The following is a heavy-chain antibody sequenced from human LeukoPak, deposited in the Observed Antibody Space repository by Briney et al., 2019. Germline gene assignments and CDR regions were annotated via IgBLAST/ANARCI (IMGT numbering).Heavy chain of an antibody. D-gene: IGHD5-24*01. J-gene: IGHJ4*02. CDR2: ISSSGSTI. V-gene: IGHV3-11*01. CDR1: GFTFSDYY. CDR3: ARDETRKLDGYNWDY. Sequence: GGSLRLSCAASGFTFSDYYMSWIRQAPGKGPEWVSYISSSGSTIYYAGSVKGRFTISRDNAKNSLYLQMNSLRAEDTAVYYCARDETRKLDGYNWDYWGQGTLVTVSS.